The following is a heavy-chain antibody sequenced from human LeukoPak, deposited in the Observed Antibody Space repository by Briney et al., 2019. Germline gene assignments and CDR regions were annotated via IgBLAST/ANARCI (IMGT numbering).Heavy chain of an antibody. CDR2: ISSSSSYI. Sequence: GGSLRLSCAASGFTFSSYSMNWVRQAPGKGLEWVSSISSSSSYIYYVDSVKGRFTISRDNAKNSLYLQMNSLRAEDTAVYYCARDLPSSGWSQADYWGQGTLVTVSS. CDR1: GFTFSSYS. J-gene: IGHJ4*02. D-gene: IGHD6-19*01. V-gene: IGHV3-21*01. CDR3: ARDLPSSGWSQADY.